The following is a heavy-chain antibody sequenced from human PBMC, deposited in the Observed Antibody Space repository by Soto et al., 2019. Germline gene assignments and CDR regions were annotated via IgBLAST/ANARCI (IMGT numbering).Heavy chain of an antibody. CDR1: GYTFTSHG. V-gene: IGHV1-18*01. CDR2: ISVYNGNT. Sequence: VQSGAEVQKPGASGKVSCKASGYTFTSHGISWVRQSPGQGLEWVGWISVYNGNTDYAKNLQGRVTMTTDTSTSTAYMELRSLRSDDTAVYYCARDDCSGGNCYLDHWGQGALVTVSS. CDR3: ARDDCSGGNCYLDH. D-gene: IGHD2-15*01. J-gene: IGHJ4*02.